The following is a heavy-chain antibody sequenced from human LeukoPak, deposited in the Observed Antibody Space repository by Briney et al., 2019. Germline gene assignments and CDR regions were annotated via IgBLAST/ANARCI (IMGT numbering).Heavy chain of an antibody. V-gene: IGHV4-59*01. CDR2: IYYSGST. Sequence: SETLSLTCTVSGGSISSYYWSWIRQSPGKGLEWIGYIYYSGSTNYNPSLKSRVTISVGTSKNQFSLKLSSVTAADTAVYYCARVGPRISLWSGYSSFWFDPWGQGTLVTVSS. CDR1: GGSISSYY. J-gene: IGHJ5*02. CDR3: ARVGPRISLWSGYSSFWFDP. D-gene: IGHD3-3*01.